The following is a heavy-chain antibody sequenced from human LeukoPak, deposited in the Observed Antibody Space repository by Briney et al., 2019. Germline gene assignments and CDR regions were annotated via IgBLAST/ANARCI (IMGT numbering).Heavy chain of an antibody. D-gene: IGHD3-22*01. CDR1: GSSISSGDYY. Sequence: SETLSLTCTVSGSSISSGDYYWSWIRQPPGKGLEWIGYIYYSGSTYYNPSLKSRVTISVDTSKKQFSLKLSSVTAADTAVYYCVTYYFDSSGPKKNYWGQGTLVTVSS. V-gene: IGHV4-30-4*01. J-gene: IGHJ4*02. CDR2: IYYSGST. CDR3: VTYYFDSSGPKKNY.